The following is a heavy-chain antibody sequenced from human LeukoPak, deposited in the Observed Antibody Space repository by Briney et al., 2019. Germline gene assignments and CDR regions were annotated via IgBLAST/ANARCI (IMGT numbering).Heavy chain of an antibody. CDR1: GFTFSNAW. J-gene: IGHJ4*02. Sequence: GSLRLSCAASGFTFSNAWMSWVRQAPGKGLEWVGRIKSKTDGGTTDYAAPVKGRFTISRDDSKNTLYLQMNSLKTEDTAVYYCTTVLWGPYSGYDFGYWGQGTLVTVSS. CDR2: IKSKTDGGTT. V-gene: IGHV3-15*01. D-gene: IGHD5-12*01. CDR3: TTVLWGPYSGYDFGY.